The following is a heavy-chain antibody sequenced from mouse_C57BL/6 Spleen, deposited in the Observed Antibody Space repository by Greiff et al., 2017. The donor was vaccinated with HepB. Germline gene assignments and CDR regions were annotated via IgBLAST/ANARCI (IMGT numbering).Heavy chain of an antibody. CDR2: IYPGSGST. Sequence: QVQLQQPGAELVKPGASVKMSCKASGYTFTSYWITWVKQRPGQGLEWIGDIYPGSGSTNYNEKFKSKAILTVDTSSSTAYMQLSSLTSEDSAVYYCARSYYDYEHYFDYWGQGTTLTVSS. CDR3: ARSYYDYEHYFDY. CDR1: GYTFTSYW. J-gene: IGHJ2*01. V-gene: IGHV1-55*01. D-gene: IGHD2-4*01.